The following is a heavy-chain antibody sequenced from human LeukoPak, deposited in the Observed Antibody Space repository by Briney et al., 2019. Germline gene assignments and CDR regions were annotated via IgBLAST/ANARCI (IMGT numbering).Heavy chain of an antibody. CDR1: GFTFSSYG. CDR2: IRYDGSNK. J-gene: IGHJ4*02. Sequence: GGSLRLSCAASGFTFSSYGMSWVRQAPGKGLEWVAFIRYDGSNKYYADSAKGRFTISRDNSKNTLYLQMNSLRAEDTAVYYCAKDQFPNYGSGSYYVDYWGQGTLVTVSS. V-gene: IGHV3-30*02. D-gene: IGHD3-10*01. CDR3: AKDQFPNYGSGSYYVDY.